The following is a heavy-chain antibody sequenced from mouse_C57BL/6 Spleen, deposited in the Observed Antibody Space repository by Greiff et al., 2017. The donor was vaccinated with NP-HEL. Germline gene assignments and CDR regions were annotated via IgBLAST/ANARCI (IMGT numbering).Heavy chain of an antibody. Sequence: QVQLKESGPGLVAPSPSLSITCTVSGFSLTSYGVDWVRQPPGKGLEWLGVIWGGGSKTYNSALMYRLSISKDNSKSEVISEMNSLQSVDTAMYYCYDRRWYAMDYWGQGTSVTVSA. CDR2: IWGGGSK. V-gene: IGHV2-9*01. CDR1: GFSLTSYG. CDR3: YDRRWYAMDY. D-gene: IGHD1-1*02. J-gene: IGHJ4*01.